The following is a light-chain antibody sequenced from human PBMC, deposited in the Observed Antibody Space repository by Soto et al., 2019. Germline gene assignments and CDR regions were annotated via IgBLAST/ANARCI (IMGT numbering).Light chain of an antibody. CDR3: QQYYSTPPWT. CDR1: QSVLYSSNNKNY. Sequence: DIEMTQSPDSLTVSLGERATINCKSSQSVLYSSNNKNYLAWYQQKPGQPPKLLIYWASTRESGVPDRFSGSGSGTDFTLTISSLQAEDVAVYYCQQYYSTPPWTFGQGTKVDI. V-gene: IGKV4-1*01. CDR2: WAS. J-gene: IGKJ1*01.